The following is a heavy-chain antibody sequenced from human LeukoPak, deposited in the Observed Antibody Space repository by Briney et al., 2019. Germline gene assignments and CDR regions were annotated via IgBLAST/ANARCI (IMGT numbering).Heavy chain of an antibody. J-gene: IGHJ6*02. CDR2: INPNGGSA. Sequence: ASVKVSRKASGYTFPNYHIHWVRQAPGQGLEWLGIINPNGGSANYAQKFQGRVTITADESTSTAYMELSSLRSEDTAVYYCARDQSGEALVAGSLPDYVPYYYYYGMDVWGQGTTVTVSS. CDR1: GYTFPNYH. V-gene: IGHV1-46*01. CDR3: ARDQSGEALVAGSLPDYVPYYYYYGMDV. D-gene: IGHD6-19*01.